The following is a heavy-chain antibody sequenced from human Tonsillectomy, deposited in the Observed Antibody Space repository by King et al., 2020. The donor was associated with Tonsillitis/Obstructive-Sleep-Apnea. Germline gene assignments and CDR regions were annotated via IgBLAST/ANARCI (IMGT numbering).Heavy chain of an antibody. D-gene: IGHD3-22*01. CDR1: GFTFSSYE. CDR3: AKTYYYDSSGYYYYYYYYMDV. CDR2: ISSSGSTI. V-gene: IGHV3-48*03. Sequence: EKQLVQSGGGLVQPGGSLRLSCAASGFTFSSYEMNWVRQAPGKGLEWVSYISSSGSTIYYADSVKGRFTISRDNAKNSLYLQMNSLRAEDTAVYYCAKTYYYDSSGYYYYYYYYMDVWGKGTTVTVSS. J-gene: IGHJ6*03.